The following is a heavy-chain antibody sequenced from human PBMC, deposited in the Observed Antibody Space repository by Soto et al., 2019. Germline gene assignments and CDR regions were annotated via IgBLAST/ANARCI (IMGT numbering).Heavy chain of an antibody. J-gene: IGHJ4*02. CDR3: ARGGRWLRPQIDY. CDR1: GGSFSGYY. D-gene: IGHD5-12*01. CDR2: INHSGST. V-gene: IGHV4-34*01. Sequence: SETLSLTCAVYGGSFSGYYWSWIRQPPGKGLEWIGEINHSGSTNYNPSLKSRVTISVDTSENQFSLKLSSVTAADTAVYYCARGGRWLRPQIDYWGQGTLVTVSS.